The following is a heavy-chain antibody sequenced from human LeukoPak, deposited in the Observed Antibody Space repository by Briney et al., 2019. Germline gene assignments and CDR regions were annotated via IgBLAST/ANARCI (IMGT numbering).Heavy chain of an antibody. CDR2: ISGSGNTI. J-gene: IGHJ4*02. D-gene: IGHD2-21*01. CDR1: GFTFSSYE. CDR3: AILGGDYYFDY. V-gene: IGHV3-48*03. Sequence: GGSLRLSCAASGFTFSSYEMNWVRQAPGKGLEWVSYISGSGNTIFYTDSVKGRFTISTDNAKNSLYLQMNSLRAEDTAVYYCAILGGDYYFDYWGQGTLVTVSS.